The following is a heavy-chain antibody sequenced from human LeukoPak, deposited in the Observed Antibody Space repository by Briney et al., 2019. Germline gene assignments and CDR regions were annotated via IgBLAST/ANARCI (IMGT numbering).Heavy chain of an antibody. CDR3: ARFGRFVWGRREY. V-gene: IGHV4-38-2*02. D-gene: IGHD3-16*01. CDR2: IYHSGST. J-gene: IGHJ4*02. CDR1: GYSISSGYY. Sequence: SETLSLTCTVSGYSISSGYYWGWIRQPPGKGLEWIGSIYHSGSTYYNPSLKSRVTISVDTSKNQFSLKLSSVTAADTAVYYCARFGRFVWGRREYWGQGTLVTVSS.